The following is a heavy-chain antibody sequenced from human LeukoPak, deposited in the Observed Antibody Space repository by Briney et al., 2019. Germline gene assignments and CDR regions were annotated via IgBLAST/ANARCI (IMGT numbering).Heavy chain of an antibody. CDR3: ATDSLADIDY. D-gene: IGHD3-16*01. Sequence: PGGSLRLSCAASVFIFSTYGMYWVRQAPGKGLEWVAFIRHDGSIKNYADSVKGRSTISRDNSKNTLYLQMNSLRAEDTAVYYCATDSLADIDYWGQGTLVTVSS. CDR2: IRHDGSIK. CDR1: VFIFSTYG. V-gene: IGHV3-30*02. J-gene: IGHJ4*02.